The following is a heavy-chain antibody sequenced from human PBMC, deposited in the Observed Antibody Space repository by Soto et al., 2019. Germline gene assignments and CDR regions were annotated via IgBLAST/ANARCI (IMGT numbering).Heavy chain of an antibody. D-gene: IGHD2-15*01. Sequence: GGSLRLSCAASGFTFSSYAMSWVRQAPGKGLEWVSAISGSGGSTYYADSVKGRFTISRDNSKNTLYLQMNSLRAEDTAVYYCAREEGACSSGSCYFAEWGKGAQVTVSS. J-gene: IGHJ4*02. V-gene: IGHV3-23*01. CDR2: ISGSGGST. CDR3: AREEGACSSGSCYFAE. CDR1: GFTFSSYA.